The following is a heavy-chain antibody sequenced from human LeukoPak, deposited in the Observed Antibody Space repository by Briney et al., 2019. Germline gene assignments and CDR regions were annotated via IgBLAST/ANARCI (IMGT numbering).Heavy chain of an antibody. J-gene: IGHJ3*02. CDR1: GGTFSSYA. CDR2: INPNSGGT. D-gene: IGHD6-13*01. Sequence: ASVKVSCKASGGTFSSYAISWVRQAPGQGLEWMGWINPNSGGTNYAQKFQGWVTMTRDTSISTAYMELSRLRSDDTAVYYCARAPIAAADSMTDAFDIWGQGTMVTVSS. V-gene: IGHV1-2*04. CDR3: ARAPIAAADSMTDAFDI.